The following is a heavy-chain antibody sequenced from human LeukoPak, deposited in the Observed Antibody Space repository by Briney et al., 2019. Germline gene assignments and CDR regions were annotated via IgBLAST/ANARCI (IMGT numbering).Heavy chain of an antibody. J-gene: IGHJ4*02. CDR1: GYTFTSYY. Sequence: ASVKVSCKASGYTFTSYYMHWVRQAPGQGLEWMGIINPSGGSTSYARKFQGRDTMTRDTSTSTVYMELSSLRSEDTAVYYCARDGGGGSQDYYDSSGYYTFDYWGQGTLVTVSS. D-gene: IGHD3-22*01. V-gene: IGHV1-46*01. CDR2: INPSGGST. CDR3: ARDGGGGSQDYYDSSGYYTFDY.